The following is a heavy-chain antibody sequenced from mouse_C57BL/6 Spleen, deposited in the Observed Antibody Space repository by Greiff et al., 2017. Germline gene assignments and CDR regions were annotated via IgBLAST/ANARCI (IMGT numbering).Heavy chain of an antibody. CDR3: ARYGDYDGSAMDY. D-gene: IGHD2-4*01. V-gene: IGHV1-42*01. Sequence: EVKLMESGPELVKPGASVKISCQASGYSFTGYYMYWVQQSPEKSLEWIGEINPSTGGTTYNQKFKAKVTLTVDKASSTAYMQRKSLTSEDPAVYDCARYGDYDGSAMDYGGQETAVTVST. CDR2: INPSTGGT. CDR1: GYSFTGYY. J-gene: IGHJ4*01.